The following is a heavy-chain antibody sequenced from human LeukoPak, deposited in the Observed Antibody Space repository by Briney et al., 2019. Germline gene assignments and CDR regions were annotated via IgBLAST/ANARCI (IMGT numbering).Heavy chain of an antibody. V-gene: IGHV3-23*01. J-gene: IGHJ4*02. CDR3: ANQYYYGSGSYFYYFDY. CDR1: GFTFSSYA. Sequence: GGSLRLSCAASGFTFSSYAMSWVRQAPGKGLEWVSSISNSGGSAYYADSVKGRFTISRDNSKNTLYLQMNSLRAKDTAVYYCANQYYYGSGSYFYYFDYWGQGTLVTVSS. CDR2: ISNSGGSA. D-gene: IGHD3-10*01.